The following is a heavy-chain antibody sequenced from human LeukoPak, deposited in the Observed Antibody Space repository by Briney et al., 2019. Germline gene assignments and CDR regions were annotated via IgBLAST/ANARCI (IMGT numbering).Heavy chain of an antibody. V-gene: IGHV3-11*01. CDR3: ARRGSSWYRGFDY. D-gene: IGHD6-13*01. CDR2: ISSSGSTI. CDR1: GFTVSSNY. Sequence: GGSLRLSCAASGFTVSSNYMSWVRQAPGKGLEWVSYISSSGSTIYYADSVKGRFTISRDNAKNSLYLQMNSLRAEDTAVYYCARRGSSWYRGFDYWGQGTLVTVSS. J-gene: IGHJ4*02.